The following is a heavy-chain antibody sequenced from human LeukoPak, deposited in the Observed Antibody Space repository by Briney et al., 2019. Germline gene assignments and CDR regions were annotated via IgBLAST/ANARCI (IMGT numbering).Heavy chain of an antibody. CDR2: MNPNSGNT. Sequence: ASVKVSCKASGYTFTSYYMHWVRQAPGQGLEWMGWMNPNSGNTGYAQKFQGRVTITRNTSISTAYMELSSLRSEDTAVYYCARGLRATSGDAFDIWGQGTMVTVSS. J-gene: IGHJ3*02. D-gene: IGHD3-10*01. V-gene: IGHV1-8*03. CDR3: ARGLRATSGDAFDI. CDR1: GYTFTSYY.